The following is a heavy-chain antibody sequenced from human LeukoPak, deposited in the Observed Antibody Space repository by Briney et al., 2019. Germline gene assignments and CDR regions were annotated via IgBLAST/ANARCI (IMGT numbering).Heavy chain of an antibody. J-gene: IGHJ6*04. CDR3: ARHVYGKGMYV. Sequence: SETLSLTCAVYGGSFSGYYWSWIRQPPGKGLEWIGEINHSGSTNYNPSLKSRVTISVDTSKNQFSLKLTSVTAADTAVYYCARHVYGKGMYVWGKGTTVTVSS. CDR2: INHSGST. CDR1: GGSFSGYY. D-gene: IGHD4-17*01. V-gene: IGHV4-34*01.